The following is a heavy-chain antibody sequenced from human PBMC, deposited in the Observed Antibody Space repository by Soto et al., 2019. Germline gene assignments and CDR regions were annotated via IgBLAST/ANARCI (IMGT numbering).Heavy chain of an antibody. CDR2: IYYSGST. D-gene: IGHD4-17*01. V-gene: IGHV4-59*01. J-gene: IGHJ6*02. CDR3: ARVGRDYGDSIYYYGMDV. Sequence: SETLSLTCTVSGGSISSYYWSWIRQPPGKGLEWTGYIYYSGSTNYNPSLKSRVTISVDTSKNQFSLKLSSVTAADTAVYYCARVGRDYGDSIYYYGMDVWGQGTTVTSP. CDR1: GGSISSYY.